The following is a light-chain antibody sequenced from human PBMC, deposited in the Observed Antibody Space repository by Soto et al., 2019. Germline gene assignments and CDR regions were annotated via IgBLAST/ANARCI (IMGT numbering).Light chain of an antibody. CDR1: SSDVGGYNY. J-gene: IGLJ3*02. Sequence: QSALTQPACVSGSPGQSITISCTGTSSDVGGYNYVSWYQQHPGKAPKLMINDVSNRPSGVSNRFSGSKSGNTASLTISGLEAEDEAEYYCSSYTSNRNWVFGGGTKLTVL. V-gene: IGLV2-14*03. CDR3: SSYTSNRNWV. CDR2: DVS.